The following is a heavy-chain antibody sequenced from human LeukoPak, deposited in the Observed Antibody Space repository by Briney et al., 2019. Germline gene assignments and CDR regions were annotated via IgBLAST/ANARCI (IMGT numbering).Heavy chain of an antibody. CDR1: GFTVSRDY. D-gene: IGHD2-15*01. CDR3: ARAIQFGGYFDY. CDR2: IYGGGTT. J-gene: IGHJ4*02. V-gene: IGHV3-53*01. Sequence: PGGSLRLSCAASGFTVSRDYMSWVRQAPGKGLEWVSVIYGGGTTHYADSVRGRFTISRDNSKNTLYLQMNSLRADATAVYYCARAIQFGGYFDYWGQGTLVTVSS.